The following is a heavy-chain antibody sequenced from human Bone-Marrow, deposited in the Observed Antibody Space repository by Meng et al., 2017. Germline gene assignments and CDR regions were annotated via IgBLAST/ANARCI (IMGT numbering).Heavy chain of an antibody. CDR3: ARESHYDHAFDI. D-gene: IGHD3-22*01. J-gene: IGHJ3*02. Sequence: GPRVESGGRGVQPGRSLRLFCAASGFTLSSYAMHWVRQAPGKGLEWVAVISYDGSNKYYADSVKGRFTISRDNSKNTLYLQMNSLRAEDTAVYYCARESHYDHAFDIWGQGTMVTVSS. CDR2: ISYDGSNK. V-gene: IGHV3-30*04. CDR1: GFTLSSYA.